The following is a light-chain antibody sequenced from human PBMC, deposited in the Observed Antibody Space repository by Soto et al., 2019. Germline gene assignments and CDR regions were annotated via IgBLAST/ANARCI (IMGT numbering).Light chain of an antibody. J-gene: IGKJ1*01. Sequence: DIVMTQSPDSLAVSLGERATINCKSSQIVLYSSNNKNYLAWYPQKPGQPPKLLIYWASTRESGVPDRFSGSGSGTDFTLTISSLQAEDVAVYYCLQYYNALWTFGQGTKVDIK. CDR2: WAS. CDR3: LQYYNALWT. CDR1: QIVLYSSNNKNY. V-gene: IGKV4-1*01.